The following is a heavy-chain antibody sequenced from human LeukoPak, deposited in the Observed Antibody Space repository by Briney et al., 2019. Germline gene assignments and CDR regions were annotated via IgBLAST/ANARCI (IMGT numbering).Heavy chain of an antibody. J-gene: IGHJ6*03. D-gene: IGHD1-26*01. CDR2: IRYDGSNK. Sequence: GGSLRLSCAASGFTFSSYGMHWVRQAPGKGLEWVAFIRYDGSNKYYADSVKGRFTISRDNSKNTLYLQMNSLRAEDTAVYYCAKDLRRIVGATKGMDVWDKGTTVTVSS. CDR1: GFTFSSYG. V-gene: IGHV3-30*02. CDR3: AKDLRRIVGATKGMDV.